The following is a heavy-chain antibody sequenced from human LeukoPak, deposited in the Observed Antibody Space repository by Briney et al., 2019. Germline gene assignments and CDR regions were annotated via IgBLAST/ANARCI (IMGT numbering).Heavy chain of an antibody. V-gene: IGHV1-46*01. D-gene: IGHD3-10*01. CDR1: GYTFINNW. J-gene: IGHJ5*02. CDR2: INPTGTTT. Sequence: ASVKVSCKASGYTFINNWMHWVRQAPGQGPEWVGLINPTGTTTLYAQKFQGRVTLTRDMSTSTDYMELRGLKSEDTAVYYCARDNSVGDIAWWFDPWGQGTLVTVSS. CDR3: ARDNSVGDIAWWFDP.